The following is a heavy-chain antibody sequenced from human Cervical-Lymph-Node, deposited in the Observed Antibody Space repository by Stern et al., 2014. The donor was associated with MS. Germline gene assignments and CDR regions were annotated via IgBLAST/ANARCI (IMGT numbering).Heavy chain of an antibody. CDR3: ARGRGGNYRYYFDY. D-gene: IGHD4-23*01. J-gene: IGHJ4*02. CDR1: GFTFSSYS. Sequence: EVQLVESGGGLVKSGGSLRLSCAASGFTFSSYSMNWVRQAPGKGLEGVASISSGGSYIYYADSLKGRFTISRDNAKNSLYLQMNSLRAEDTAVYYCARGRGGNYRYYFDYWGQETLVTVSS. V-gene: IGHV3-21*01. CDR2: ISSGGSYI.